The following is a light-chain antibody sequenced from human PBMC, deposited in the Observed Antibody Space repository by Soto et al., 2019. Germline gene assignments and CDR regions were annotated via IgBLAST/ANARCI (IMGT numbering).Light chain of an antibody. J-gene: IGKJ1*01. CDR2: KAS. V-gene: IGKV1-5*03. CDR1: QSTSTW. Sequence: DIQMTQSPSTLSASVGDRVTITCRASQSTSTWVAWYQHKPGKAPNLLIYKASSLESGVPSRFSGSGSGTEFTLTISSLQPDDVATYYCQQYGRYRTFGQGTKVEIK. CDR3: QQYGRYRT.